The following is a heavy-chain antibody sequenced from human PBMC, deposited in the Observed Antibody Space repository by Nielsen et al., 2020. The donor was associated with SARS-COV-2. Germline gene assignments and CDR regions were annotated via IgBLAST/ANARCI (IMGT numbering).Heavy chain of an antibody. V-gene: IGHV4-30-4*01. J-gene: IGHJ3*01. D-gene: IGHD5-18*01. CDR3: ARDGGYTYGPESFDV. Sequence: SETLSLTCTVSADSISSGDYYWNWLRQTPGRGLEWIAYIHYSGSTDYNPSLKSRLSISVDPSKNQFSLKLSSVTAADTAVYYCARDGGYTYGPESFDVWGQGTMVTVSA. CDR1: ADSISSGDYY. CDR2: IHYSGST.